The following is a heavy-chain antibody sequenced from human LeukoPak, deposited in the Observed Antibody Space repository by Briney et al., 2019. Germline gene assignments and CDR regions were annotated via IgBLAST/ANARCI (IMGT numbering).Heavy chain of an antibody. J-gene: IGHJ4*02. CDR1: GGSISSSSYY. D-gene: IGHD2/OR15-2a*01. CDR3: ARHDLLSGEHFALDY. CDR2: IYYSGST. V-gene: IGHV4-39*01. Sequence: SETLSLTCTVSGGSISSSSYYWGWIRQPPGKGLEWIGSIYYSGSTYYNPSLKSRVTISVDTSKNQFSLKLSSVTAADTAVYSCARHDLLSGEHFALDYWGQGTPVTVSS.